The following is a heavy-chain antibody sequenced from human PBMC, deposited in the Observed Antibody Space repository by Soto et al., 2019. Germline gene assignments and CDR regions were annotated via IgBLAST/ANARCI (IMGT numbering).Heavy chain of an antibody. CDR2: IYYSGST. J-gene: IGHJ5*02. D-gene: IGHD2-15*01. CDR1: GGSISSSSYY. Sequence: QLQLQESGPGLVKPSETLSLTCTVSGGSISSSSYYWGWIRQPPGKGLEWIGSIYYSGSTYYNPSLKSRVTISVDTSKNQFSLKLSSVTAADTAVYYCARGYCSGGSCYSEGNWFDPWGQGTLVTVSS. V-gene: IGHV4-39*01. CDR3: ARGYCSGGSCYSEGNWFDP.